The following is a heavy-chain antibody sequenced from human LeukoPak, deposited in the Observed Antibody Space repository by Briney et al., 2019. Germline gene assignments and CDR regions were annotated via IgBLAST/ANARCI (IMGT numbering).Heavy chain of an antibody. CDR2: IRYDGSNK. Sequence: GWSLRLSCAASGFTFSSYGMHWVRQAPGKGLEWVAFIRYDGSNKYYADSVKGRFTISRDNSKNTLYLQMNSLRAEDTAVYYCAKDRRSTAAAIDYWGQGTLVTVSS. D-gene: IGHD6-13*01. J-gene: IGHJ4*02. CDR3: AKDRRSTAAAIDY. V-gene: IGHV3-30*02. CDR1: GFTFSSYG.